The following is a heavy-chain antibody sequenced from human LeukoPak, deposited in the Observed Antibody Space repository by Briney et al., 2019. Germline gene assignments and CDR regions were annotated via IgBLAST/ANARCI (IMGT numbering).Heavy chain of an antibody. J-gene: IGHJ3*02. CDR1: GGSISSSNW. V-gene: IGHV4-4*02. CDR2: IYHSGST. Sequence: PSETLSLTCAVSGGSISSSNWWSWVRQPPGKGLEWIGEIYHSGSTNYNPSLKSRVTISVDKSKNQFSLKLSSVTAAETAVYYCARSVTMIVVVTRAPQDAFDIWGQGTMVTVSS. CDR3: ARSVTMIVVVTRAPQDAFDI. D-gene: IGHD3-22*01.